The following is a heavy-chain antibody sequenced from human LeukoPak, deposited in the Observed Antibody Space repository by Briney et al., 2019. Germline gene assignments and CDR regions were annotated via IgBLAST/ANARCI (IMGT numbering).Heavy chain of an antibody. CDR2: IYYSGSS. J-gene: IGHJ5*02. V-gene: IGHV4-59*01. D-gene: IGHD3-22*01. CDR1: GGSISSYF. CDR3: ARGESSGSNWFDP. Sequence: MPSETLSLTCTVSGGSISSYFWNWIRQPPGRGLEWIGYIYYSGSSNYNPSLKSRVTLSVNTSKNQFSLKVSSVTAADTAVYYCARGESSGSNWFDPWGQGTLVTVSS.